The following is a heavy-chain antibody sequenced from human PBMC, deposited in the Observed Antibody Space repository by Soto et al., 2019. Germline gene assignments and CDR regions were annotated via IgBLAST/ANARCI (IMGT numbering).Heavy chain of an antibody. D-gene: IGHD3-3*01. J-gene: IGHJ4*02. CDR3: ASHRRLRFLEWPSEGFFDY. Sequence: QPGGSLRLSCAVSGFNFNNYAMHWVRQAPGKGLEWVAVTSYNGNSYYYAGSVKGRFTISRDNSKNTLYLHMNSLRPDDTARYYCASHRRLRFLEWPSEGFFDYWGQGTLVTVSS. CDR1: GFNFNNYA. CDR2: TSYNGNSY. V-gene: IGHV3-30-3*01.